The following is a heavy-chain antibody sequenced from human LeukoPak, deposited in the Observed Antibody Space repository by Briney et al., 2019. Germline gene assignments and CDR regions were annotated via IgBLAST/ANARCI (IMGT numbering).Heavy chain of an antibody. D-gene: IGHD3-10*01. J-gene: IGHJ4*02. CDR1: GYTFTTYA. Sequence: ASVKVSCKASGYTFTTYAIHWVRQAPGQRLEWMGWINTGNGNTKYSQKFQGRVTISRDTSASTAYMELSSLRSEDTAVYYCARTHYGSGRLWDYWGQGTLVTVSS. CDR2: INTGNGNT. CDR3: ARTHYGSGRLWDY. V-gene: IGHV1-3*04.